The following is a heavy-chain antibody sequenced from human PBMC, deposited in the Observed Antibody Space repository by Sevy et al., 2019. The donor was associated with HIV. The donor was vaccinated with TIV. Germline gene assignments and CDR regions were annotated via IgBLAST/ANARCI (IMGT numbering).Heavy chain of an antibody. D-gene: IGHD3-22*01. CDR2: ISGHGGST. CDR1: GVTFSSYA. Sequence: GGSLRLSCADSGVTFSSYAMSWVRQAPGKGLEWVSTISGHGGSTYYAGAVKGRFTISRDNSKKMGYLQMNSLGAEDTAVYYCAKDSGISAQIVVALRYWGQGTQVTVSS. J-gene: IGHJ4*02. CDR3: AKDSGISAQIVVALRY. V-gene: IGHV3-23*01.